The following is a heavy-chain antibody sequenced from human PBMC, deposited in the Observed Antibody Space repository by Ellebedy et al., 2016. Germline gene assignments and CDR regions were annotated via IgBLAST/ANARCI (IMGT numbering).Heavy chain of an antibody. J-gene: IGHJ6*03. D-gene: IGHD5-12*01. CDR1: GGTFSSYA. CDR2: IIPIFGTA. V-gene: IGHV1-69*13. Sequence: SVQVSCXASGGTFSSYAISWVRQAPGQGLEWMGGIIPIFGTANYAQKFQGRVTITADESTSTAYMELSSLRSEDTAVYYCARGARGYSGYDSDYYYYMDVWGKGTTVTVSS. CDR3: ARGARGYSGYDSDYYYYMDV.